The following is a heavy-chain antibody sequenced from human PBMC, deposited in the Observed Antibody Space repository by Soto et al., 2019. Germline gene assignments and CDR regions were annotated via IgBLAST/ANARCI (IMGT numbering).Heavy chain of an antibody. CDR3: ASRTWIQLWSLAYYYYGMDV. Sequence: SAVKRTSVDFGCPFSSNAMHWVRQAPGKGLEWVAVISYDGSNKYYADSVKGRFTISRDNSKNTLYLQMNSLRAEDTAVYYCASRTWIQLWSLAYYYYGMDVWGQGTTVTVSS. D-gene: IGHD5-18*01. CDR2: ISYDGSNK. V-gene: IGHV3-30-3*01. CDR1: GCPFSSNA. J-gene: IGHJ6*02.